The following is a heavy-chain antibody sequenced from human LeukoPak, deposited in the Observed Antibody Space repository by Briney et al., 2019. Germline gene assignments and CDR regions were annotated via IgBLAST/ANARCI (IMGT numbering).Heavy chain of an antibody. CDR3: AKDYYDSSGQKGSYYFDY. J-gene: IGHJ4*02. Sequence: GGSLRLSCAASGFSFSNYAMSWVRQAPGKGLEWVSAISGSGGSTYYADSVKGRFTISRDNSKNTLYLQMNSLRAEDTAVYYCAKDYYDSSGQKGSYYFDYWGQGTLVTVSS. D-gene: IGHD3-22*01. CDR2: ISGSGGST. V-gene: IGHV3-23*01. CDR1: GFSFSNYA.